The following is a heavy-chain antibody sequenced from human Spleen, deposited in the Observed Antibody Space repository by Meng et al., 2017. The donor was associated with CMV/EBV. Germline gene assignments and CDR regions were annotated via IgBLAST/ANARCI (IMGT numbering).Heavy chain of an antibody. V-gene: IGHV2-5*02. J-gene: IGHJ4*02. CDR3: AHSPPSIFGVVIGYFDY. CDR2: IYWDDDK. Sequence: QITLKESGPTLVKPTQTLTLPCTFSGFSLSTSGVGVGWIRQPPGKALEWLALIYWDDDKRYSPSLKSRLTITKDTSKNQVVLTMTNMDPVDTATYYCAHSPPSIFGVVIGYFDYWGQGTLVTVSS. D-gene: IGHD3-3*01. CDR1: GFSLSTSGVG.